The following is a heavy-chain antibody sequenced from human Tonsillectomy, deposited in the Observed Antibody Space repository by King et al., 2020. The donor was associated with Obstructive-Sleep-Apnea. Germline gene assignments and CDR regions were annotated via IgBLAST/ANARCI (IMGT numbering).Heavy chain of an antibody. CDR3: AHRRGASDWNGGYFDY. D-gene: IGHD1-1*01. J-gene: IGHJ4*02. V-gene: IGHV2-5*02. CDR2: NCWDDDN. Sequence: TLKESGLTLVKPTQTLTLTCTFSGFSLTTYGVGVGWTRQPPGKALEWLVLNCWDDDNRYNPSLKSRITVTKDTSKNQVVLTMTNMDPVETATYYCAHRRGASDWNGGYFDYWGQGILVTVSS. CDR1: GFSLTTYGVG.